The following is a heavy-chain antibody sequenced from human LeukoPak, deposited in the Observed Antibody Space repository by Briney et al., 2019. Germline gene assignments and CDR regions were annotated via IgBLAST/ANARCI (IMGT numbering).Heavy chain of an antibody. CDR3: AREPEAGTVNYYGMDV. J-gene: IGHJ6*04. Sequence: SVKVSCKASGGTFSSYAISWVRQAPGQGLEWMGGIIPIFGTANYAQKFQGRVTITADKSTSTVYMELSSLRSEDTAVYYYAREPEAGTVNYYGMDVWGKGTTVTVSS. V-gene: IGHV1-69*06. CDR2: IIPIFGTA. CDR1: GGTFSSYA. D-gene: IGHD6-19*01.